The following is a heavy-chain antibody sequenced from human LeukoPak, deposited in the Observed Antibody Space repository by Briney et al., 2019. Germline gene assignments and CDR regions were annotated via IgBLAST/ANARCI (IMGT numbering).Heavy chain of an antibody. CDR1: GYTFSSYG. D-gene: IGHD1-1*01. Sequence: GASVNVSCKASGYTFSSYGFSWVRQAPGQGLDWMGGFNAYNGNTNFAQTFQSTDTMTTDTSTSTASMELRSLRSDDTAVYYCARDQGTYNNHIIDSWGQKSLGTVSS. CDR3: ARDQGTYNNHIIDS. J-gene: IGHJ4*02. V-gene: IGHV1-18*01. CDR2: FNAYNGNT.